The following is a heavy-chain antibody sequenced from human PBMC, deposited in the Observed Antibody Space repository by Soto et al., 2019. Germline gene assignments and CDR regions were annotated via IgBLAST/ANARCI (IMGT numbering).Heavy chain of an antibody. CDR1: GYTFTTNG. CDR3: ARDLGYCRSGTCYREWFDP. V-gene: IGHV1-18*01. J-gene: IGHJ5*02. Sequence: QVQLVQSGAEVKKPGASVKVSCKAPGYTFTTNGISWVRQAPGKGLEWMGWVSGDNGHTNYAQSLQGRVTMTTDTSTNTAYMELRSLRSDDTAVYYCARDLGYCRSGTCYREWFDPWGQGTLVTVSS. CDR2: VSGDNGHT. D-gene: IGHD2-15*01.